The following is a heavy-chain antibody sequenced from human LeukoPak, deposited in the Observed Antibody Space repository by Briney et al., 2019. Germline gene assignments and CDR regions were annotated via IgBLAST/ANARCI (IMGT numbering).Heavy chain of an antibody. D-gene: IGHD2-2*01. J-gene: IGHJ4*02. CDR2: INWSGGST. Sequence: GGSLRLSCTASGFAFDEHGMSWVRQVPGKELEWVSGINWSGGSTGYADPLRGRFTISRDNAKNSLYLQMDSLRAEDTALYYCARAPITSPFNFDYWGQGTLVTVSS. CDR3: ARAPITSPFNFDY. V-gene: IGHV3-20*04. CDR1: GFAFDEHG.